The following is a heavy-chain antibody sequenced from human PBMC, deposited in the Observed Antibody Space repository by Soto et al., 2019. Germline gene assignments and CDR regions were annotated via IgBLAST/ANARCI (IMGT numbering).Heavy chain of an antibody. CDR2: IYWDDDK. Sequence: QITLKESGPTLVKPTQTLTLTCTFSGFSLSTSGVGVGWIRQPPGKALEWLALIYWDDDKRYSPSLKSRLTITKYTSKNQVVLIMTNMDPVDTATYYCAHYGDYRTAFDIWGQGTMVTVSS. V-gene: IGHV2-5*02. J-gene: IGHJ3*02. CDR1: GFSLSTSGVG. D-gene: IGHD4-17*01. CDR3: AHYGDYRTAFDI.